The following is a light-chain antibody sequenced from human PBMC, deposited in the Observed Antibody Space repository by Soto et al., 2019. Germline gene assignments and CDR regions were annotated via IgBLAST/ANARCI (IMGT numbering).Light chain of an antibody. Sequence: QSVLTQPPSASGTPGQRVTISCSGSSSNIGSYNVSWYQQLPGTAPKLLIYSNNQRPSGVPDRFSGSKSGTSASLAISGLQSEDEADYYCAAWDDSLNCLFGGGTKLTVL. J-gene: IGLJ2*01. CDR1: SSNIGSYN. CDR3: AAWDDSLNCL. CDR2: SNN. V-gene: IGLV1-44*01.